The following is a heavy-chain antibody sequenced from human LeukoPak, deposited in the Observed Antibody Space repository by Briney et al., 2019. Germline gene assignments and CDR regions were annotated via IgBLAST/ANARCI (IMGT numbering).Heavy chain of an antibody. CDR3: ARGAITLHPTGY. D-gene: IGHD1-14*01. CDR2: MNPNTGDA. V-gene: IGHV1-8*01. J-gene: IGHJ4*02. Sequence: ASVKVSCKASGYAFTSYDVNWVRQASGQGLEWMGWMNPNTGDAAYAQKFQGRVTMTRNSSISTAYMELSSLRFEDTAVYYCARGAITLHPTGYWGQGTLVTVSS. CDR1: GYAFTSYD.